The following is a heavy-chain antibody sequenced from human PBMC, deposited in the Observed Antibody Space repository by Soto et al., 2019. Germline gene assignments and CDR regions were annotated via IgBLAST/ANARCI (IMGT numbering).Heavy chain of an antibody. CDR2: IYYSGST. CDR1: GGSTNSGGYS. V-gene: IGHV4-31*03. CDR3: ARVLGYCSGGNCYPNY. J-gene: IGHJ4*02. Sequence: QVQLQESGPGLVKPSQTLSLTCSVSGGSTNSGGYSWTWIRQHPGKGLEWIGYIYYSGSTYYNPSLKSRVTISVDTSKNQFSLKLSSVTAADTAVYYCARVLGYCSGGNCYPNYWGQGTLVTVSS. D-gene: IGHD2-15*01.